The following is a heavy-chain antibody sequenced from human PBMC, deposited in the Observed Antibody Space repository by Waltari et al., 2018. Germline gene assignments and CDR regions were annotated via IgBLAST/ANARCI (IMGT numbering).Heavy chain of an antibody. CDR2: IYTSGST. V-gene: IGHV4-61*02. J-gene: IGHJ3*02. D-gene: IGHD3-10*01. CDR3: ARDPPQLADAFDI. CDR1: GGSISSGSYY. Sequence: QVQLQESGPGLVKPSETLSLTCSVSGGSISSGSYYWTLIRQPAGKGLEWIGRIYTSGSTNYNPSLRSRLTISVDTSNNQFSLKLSSVTAADTAVYYCARDPPQLADAFDIWGQGTMVTVSS.